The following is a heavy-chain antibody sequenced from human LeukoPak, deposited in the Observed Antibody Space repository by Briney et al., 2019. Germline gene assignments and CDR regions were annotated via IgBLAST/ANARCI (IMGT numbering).Heavy chain of an antibody. Sequence: PGGSLRLSCAASGFTFSSYNMNWVRQAPGKGLEWVSYISSSGSTIYYADSVKGRFTISRDNSKNTLYLQMNSLRAEDTAVYYCAKHAASPKTETYYDFWSGYFIHWGQGTLVTVSS. D-gene: IGHD3-3*01. CDR2: ISSSGSTI. J-gene: IGHJ4*02. CDR3: AKHAASPKTETYYDFWSGYFIH. V-gene: IGHV3-48*01. CDR1: GFTFSSYN.